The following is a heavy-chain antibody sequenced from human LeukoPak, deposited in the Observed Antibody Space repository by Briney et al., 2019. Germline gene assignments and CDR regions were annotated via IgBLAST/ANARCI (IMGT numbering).Heavy chain of an antibody. J-gene: IGHJ4*02. CDR3: AKDQGVGATHEFDN. V-gene: IGHV3-21*06. CDR1: GFTLSSYS. CDR2: ISSSSRYK. Sequence: GGSLRLSCAASGFTLSSYSMNWVRQAPGKGLEWVSSISSSSRYKYYADSVKGRFTISRDNAKNPLYLQMNSLRAEDTAVYYCAKDQGVGATHEFDNWGQGTLVTVSS. D-gene: IGHD1-26*01.